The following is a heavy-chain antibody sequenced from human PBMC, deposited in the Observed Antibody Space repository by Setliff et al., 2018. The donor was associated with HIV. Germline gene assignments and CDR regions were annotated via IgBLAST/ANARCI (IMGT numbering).Heavy chain of an antibody. V-gene: IGHV3-23*01. J-gene: IGHJ4*02. D-gene: IGHD1-26*01. CDR3: ATSIHTRGAIDF. CDR1: GLTLSSYA. CDR2: ISHSGSST. Sequence: GGSLRLSCVGSGLTLSSYAMNWVRQAPGKGLEWLSGISHSGSSTYYGDSVKGRFTISRDRSKDSLYLQMNSLRAEDTAVYYCATSIHTRGAIDFWGQGTLVTVSS.